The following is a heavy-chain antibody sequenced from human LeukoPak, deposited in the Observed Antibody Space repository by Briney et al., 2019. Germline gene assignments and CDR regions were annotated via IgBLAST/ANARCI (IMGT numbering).Heavy chain of an antibody. D-gene: IGHD1-1*01. CDR3: ARGGNWNPYYFDY. Sequence: SSETLSLTCTVSGGSISSGSYFWHWIRQPAGKGLEWIGHIYTSGSTSYNSSLKSRVTISIDTSKNQFSLKLTSVTAADTAVYFCARGGNWNPYYFDYWGQGTLVTVSS. CDR1: GGSISSGSYF. CDR2: IYTSGST. V-gene: IGHV4-61*09. J-gene: IGHJ4*02.